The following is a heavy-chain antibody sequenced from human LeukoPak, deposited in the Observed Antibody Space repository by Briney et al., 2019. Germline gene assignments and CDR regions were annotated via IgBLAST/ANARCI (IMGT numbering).Heavy chain of an antibody. V-gene: IGHV1-2*02. CDR3: ASRDIVVVPAAIQVDAFDI. Sequence: GASVKVSCKASGYTFTGYYMHWVRQAPGQGLEWMGWINPNSGGTNYAQKFQGRVTMTRDTSISTAYMELSRLRSDDTAVYYCASRDIVVVPAAIQVDAFDIWGQGTMVTVSS. CDR1: GYTFTGYY. D-gene: IGHD2-2*02. CDR2: INPNSGGT. J-gene: IGHJ3*02.